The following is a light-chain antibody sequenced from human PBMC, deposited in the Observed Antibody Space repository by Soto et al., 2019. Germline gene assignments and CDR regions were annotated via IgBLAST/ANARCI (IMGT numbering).Light chain of an antibody. J-gene: IGKJ5*01. V-gene: IGKV3-11*01. Sequence: IVLTQSAATLSLSPWERATLSAGASQSVNNYLAWYQQKPGQAPRLLIYDTSDRASGIPARFSGSGSGTDFTLTISSLQPEDFATYYCQQSYSTPPITFGQGTRLEI. CDR2: DTS. CDR3: QQSYSTPPIT. CDR1: QSVNNY.